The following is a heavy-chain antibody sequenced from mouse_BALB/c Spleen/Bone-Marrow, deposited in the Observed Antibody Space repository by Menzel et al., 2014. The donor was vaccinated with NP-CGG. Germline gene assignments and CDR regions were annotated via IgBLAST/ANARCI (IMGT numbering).Heavy chain of an antibody. CDR3: AREGDPGAWFAY. V-gene: IGHV1-77*01. CDR2: IYPGSGNT. Sequence: QVQLQQSGAELARPGASVKLSCKASGYTFTDYYINWVKQRTGQGLEWIGEIYPGSGNTYYNEKFKGKAILTADKSSSTAYMQLSSLTSEDSAVYFCAREGDPGAWFAYWGQGTLVTVSA. J-gene: IGHJ3*01. D-gene: IGHD3-3*01. CDR1: GYTFTDYY.